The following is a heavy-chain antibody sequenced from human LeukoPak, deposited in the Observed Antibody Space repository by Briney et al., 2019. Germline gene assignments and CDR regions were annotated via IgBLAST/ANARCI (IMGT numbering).Heavy chain of an antibody. CDR3: ATDLRPYCSGGSCL. J-gene: IGHJ3*01. Sequence: ASVKVSCTVSGYTLTELSMHWVRQAPGKGLEWMGGFDPEDGETIYAQKFQGRVTMTEDTSTDTAYMELSSLRSEDTAVYYCATDLRPYCSGGSCLWGQGTMVTVSS. CDR1: GYTLTELS. CDR2: FDPEDGET. D-gene: IGHD2-15*01. V-gene: IGHV1-24*01.